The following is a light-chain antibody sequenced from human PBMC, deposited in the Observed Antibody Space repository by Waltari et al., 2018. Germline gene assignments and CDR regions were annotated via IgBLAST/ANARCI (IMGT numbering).Light chain of an antibody. Sequence: DIQMTQSPSSLSASVGDRVTIACRASQSISSYLNWYQQKPGKAPKLLIYASSSLQSGVPSRFSGSGSETDVTLTISSLQPEDFATYYCQQSFSTLSTFGQGTKLEIK. CDR1: QSISSY. CDR3: QQSFSTLST. CDR2: ASS. J-gene: IGKJ2*01. V-gene: IGKV1-39*01.